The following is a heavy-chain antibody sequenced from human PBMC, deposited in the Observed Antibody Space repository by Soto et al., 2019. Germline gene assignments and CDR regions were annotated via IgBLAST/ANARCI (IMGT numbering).Heavy chain of an antibody. Sequence: PSETLSLTCTVSGGSISSSSYYWGWIRQPPGKGLEWIGSIYYSGSTYYNPSLKSRVTISVDTSKNQFSLKLSSVTAADTAVYYCARHFRRRDGYNSHYWGQGTLVTVSS. CDR3: ARHFRRRDGYNSHY. J-gene: IGHJ4*02. D-gene: IGHD5-12*01. CDR1: GGSISSSSYY. V-gene: IGHV4-39*01. CDR2: IYYSGST.